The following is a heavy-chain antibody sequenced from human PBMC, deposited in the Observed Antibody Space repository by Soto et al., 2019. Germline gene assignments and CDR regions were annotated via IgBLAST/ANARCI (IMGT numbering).Heavy chain of an antibody. CDR3: AKESTVGSPGDYFDS. V-gene: IGHV3-23*01. CDR1: GFTFSSYD. D-gene: IGHD1-26*01. J-gene: IGHJ4*02. CDR2: IGVYANT. Sequence: PRGSLRLSCAASGFTFSSYDMNWVRQAPGKGLEWVSAIGVYANTYYADSVKGRFTISRDDSRNTVHLQLNSLRVDDTAVYYCAKESTVGSPGDYFDSWGQGTLVTVSS.